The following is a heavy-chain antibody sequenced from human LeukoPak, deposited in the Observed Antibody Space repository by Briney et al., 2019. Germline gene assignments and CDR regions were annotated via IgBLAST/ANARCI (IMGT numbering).Heavy chain of an antibody. Sequence: PGGSLRLSCAASGFTFSSYGMHWVRQAPGKGLEWVAVISYDGSNKYYADSVKGRFTISRDNSKNTLYLQMNSLRAEDTAVYYCAKDLEGYSSSWYYDLAGSPYGMDVWGQGTTVTVSS. J-gene: IGHJ6*02. D-gene: IGHD6-13*01. CDR3: AKDLEGYSSSWYYDLAGSPYGMDV. CDR2: ISYDGSNK. CDR1: GFTFSSYG. V-gene: IGHV3-30*18.